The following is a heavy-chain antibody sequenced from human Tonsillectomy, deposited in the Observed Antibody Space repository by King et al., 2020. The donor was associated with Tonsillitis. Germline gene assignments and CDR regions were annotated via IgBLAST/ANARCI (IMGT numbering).Heavy chain of an antibody. J-gene: IGHJ6*02. Sequence: VQLVESGGGLVQPGGSLTLSCAASGFTFSGAAMHWVRQASGKGLEWVGLIRSKANSYATVYAASVNGRLTVSRDDSKKTAYLKVNSLKTEDTAGYYCTRGGDYDSGYYYGMDVWGQGTTVTVSS. CDR3: TRGGDYDSGYYYGMDV. D-gene: IGHD4-17*01. CDR1: GFTFSGAA. V-gene: IGHV3-73*02. CDR2: IRSKANSYAT.